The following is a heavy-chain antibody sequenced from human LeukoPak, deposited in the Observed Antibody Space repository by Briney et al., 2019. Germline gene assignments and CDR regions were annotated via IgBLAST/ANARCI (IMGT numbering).Heavy chain of an antibody. CDR1: GGTFSSYD. D-gene: IGHD4-11*01. Sequence: EASVKVSCKTSGGTFSSYDISWVRQAPGQGREWMGGIIPILGTANYAQKLQDRVTITEDESTSTVYMELSSLRSEDTAVYYCARGDYSNPFGYWGQGTLVTVSS. CDR2: IIPILGTA. V-gene: IGHV1-69*13. CDR3: ARGDYSNPFGY. J-gene: IGHJ4*02.